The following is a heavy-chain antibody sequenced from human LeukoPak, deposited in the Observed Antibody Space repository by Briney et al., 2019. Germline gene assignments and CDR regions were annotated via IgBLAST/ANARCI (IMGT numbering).Heavy chain of an antibody. D-gene: IGHD2-2*02. V-gene: IGHV3-23*01. CDR1: GSTFSSYA. CDR2: ISGSGGDT. Sequence: PGGSLRLSCAASGSTFSSYAMSWVRQAPGKGLEWVSAISGSGGDTCYADSVKGRFTISRDNSKNTLYLQMNSLRADDTAVYYCAREGHCSTTSCYTPFDYWGQGTLVTVSS. CDR3: AREGHCSTTSCYTPFDY. J-gene: IGHJ4*02.